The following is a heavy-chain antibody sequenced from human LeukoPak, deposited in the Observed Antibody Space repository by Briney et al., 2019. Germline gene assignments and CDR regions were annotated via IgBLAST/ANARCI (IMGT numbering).Heavy chain of an antibody. D-gene: IGHD1-26*01. V-gene: IGHV1-8*01. CDR3: ARAPVGGSYHQGYYYMDV. J-gene: IGHJ6*03. CDR2: MNPNSGDT. CDR1: GYTLTELS. Sequence: ASVKVSCKVSGYTLTELSMHWVRQATGQGLEWMGWMNPNSGDTGYAQNFQGRVTMTRDTSISTAYMELSSLRSEDTAVYYCARAPVGGSYHQGYYYMDVWGKGTTVTVSS.